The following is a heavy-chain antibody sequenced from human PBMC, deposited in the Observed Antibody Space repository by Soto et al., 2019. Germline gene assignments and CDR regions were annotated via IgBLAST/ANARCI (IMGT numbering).Heavy chain of an antibody. CDR2: ISSSTGTI. CDR3: ARGGAYGDSGYFDL. D-gene: IGHD4-17*01. V-gene: IGHV3-48*01. Sequence: EVQLVESGGGLVQPGGSLRLSCAASGFTFSNYSMNWVRQAPGKGLKWVSYISSSTGTIHYADSVKGRFTISRDNAKNSLYLQLNSLRAEDTAVYYCARGGAYGDSGYFDLWGRGTLVTVSS. CDR1: GFTFSNYS. J-gene: IGHJ2*01.